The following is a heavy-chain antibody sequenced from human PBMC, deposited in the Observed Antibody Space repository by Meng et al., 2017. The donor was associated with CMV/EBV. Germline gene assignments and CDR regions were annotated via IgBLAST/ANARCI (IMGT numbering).Heavy chain of an antibody. CDR1: GFTVSSNE. CDR3: KKDSRVMLWFGELSSPFDY. Sequence: GESLKISCAASGFTVSSNEMSWVRQAPGKGLEWVSSISGGSTYYADSRKGRFTISRDNSKNTLHLQMNSLRAEDTAVYYCKKDSRVMLWFGELSSPFDYWGQGTLVTVSS. V-gene: IGHV3-38-3*01. J-gene: IGHJ4*02. CDR2: ISGGST. D-gene: IGHD3-10*01.